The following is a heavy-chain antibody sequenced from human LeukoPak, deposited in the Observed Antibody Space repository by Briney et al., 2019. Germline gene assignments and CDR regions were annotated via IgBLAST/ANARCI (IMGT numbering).Heavy chain of an antibody. Sequence: PLASVKVSCKASGYTFTGYYMHWVRQAPGQGLEWMGWINPNSGGTNYAQKFQGRVTMTRDTSISTAYMELSRLRSDDTAVYYCARDRGPYYYDSSGGQDGVDPWGQGTLVTVSS. CDR1: GYTFTGYY. V-gene: IGHV1-2*02. CDR2: INPNSGGT. J-gene: IGHJ5*02. CDR3: ARDRGPYYYDSSGGQDGVDP. D-gene: IGHD3-22*01.